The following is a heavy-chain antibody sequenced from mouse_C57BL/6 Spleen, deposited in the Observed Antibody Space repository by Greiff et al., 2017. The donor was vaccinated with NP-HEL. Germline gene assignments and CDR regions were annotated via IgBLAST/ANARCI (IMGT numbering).Heavy chain of an antibody. D-gene: IGHD4-1*01. V-gene: IGHV1-22*01. CDR1: GYTFTDYN. J-gene: IGHJ1*03. CDR2: INPNNGGT. Sequence: EVKLEESGPELVKPGASVKMSCKASGYTFTDYNMHWVKQSHGKSLEWIGYINPNNGGTSYNQKFKGKATLTVNKSSSTAYMELRSLTSEDSAVYYCARRNWDWYFDVWGTGTTVTVSS. CDR3: ARRNWDWYFDV.